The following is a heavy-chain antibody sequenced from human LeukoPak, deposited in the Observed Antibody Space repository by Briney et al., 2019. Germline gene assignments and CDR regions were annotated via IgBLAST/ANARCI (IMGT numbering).Heavy chain of an antibody. J-gene: IGHJ4*02. CDR1: GYSFTSYW. V-gene: IGHV5-51*01. CDR3: ARPKRYCSSTSCPLDY. Sequence: GESLKISCKGSGYSFTSYWIGWXRQMPXKGXXXXXXXYPGDSDTRXXXSFXGQVTISAXKSISTAYLQWSSLKASDTAMYYCARPKRYCSSTSCPLDYWGQGTLVTVSS. CDR2: XYPGDSDT. D-gene: IGHD2-2*01.